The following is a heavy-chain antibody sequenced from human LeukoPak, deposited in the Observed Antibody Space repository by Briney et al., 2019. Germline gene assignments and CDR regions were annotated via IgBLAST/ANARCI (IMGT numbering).Heavy chain of an antibody. V-gene: IGHV4-34*01. Sequence: PSETLSLTCAVFGGSFSGYYWNWIRQPPGKGLEWIGQINPSRNTNYNPSLKSRVTISVDTSKNQFSLKLSSVTAADTAVYYCARGLSSKGRNWNYGGSLGTYYYYMDVWGKGTTVTVSS. D-gene: IGHD1-7*01. CDR2: INPSRNT. CDR1: GGSFSGYY. J-gene: IGHJ6*03. CDR3: ARGLSSKGRNWNYGGSLGTYYYYMDV.